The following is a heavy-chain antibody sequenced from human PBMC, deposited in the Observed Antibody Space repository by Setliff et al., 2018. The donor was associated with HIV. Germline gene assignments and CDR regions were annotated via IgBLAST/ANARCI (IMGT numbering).Heavy chain of an antibody. J-gene: IGHJ6*03. CDR3: ARDKGGTYDGMYYYYYMDV. V-gene: IGHV4-61*02. CDR2: IYSSGST. Sequence: SETLSLTCTVSGGSISSGSHYWNWVRQSAGKGLEWIGRIYSSGSTNYNPSLNSRVSISVDTSKNQFSLKLNSVTATDTAVYFCARDKGGTYDGMYYYYYMDVWGKGTTVTVSS. CDR1: GGSISSGSHY. D-gene: IGHD1-26*01.